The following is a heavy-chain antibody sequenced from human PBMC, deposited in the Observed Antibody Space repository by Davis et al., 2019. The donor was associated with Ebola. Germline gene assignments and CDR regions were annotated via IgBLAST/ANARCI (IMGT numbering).Heavy chain of an antibody. J-gene: IGHJ4*02. CDR2: INHSGST. CDR1: GGSFSGYY. D-gene: IGHD5-18*01. CDR3: ARRIQLWLRGYYFDY. V-gene: IGHV4-34*01. Sequence: SETLSLTCAAYGGSFSGYYWSWIRQPPGKGLEWIGEINHSGSTNYNPSLKSRVTISVDTSKNQFSLKLSSVTAADTAVYYCARRIQLWLRGYYFDYWGQGTLVTVSS.